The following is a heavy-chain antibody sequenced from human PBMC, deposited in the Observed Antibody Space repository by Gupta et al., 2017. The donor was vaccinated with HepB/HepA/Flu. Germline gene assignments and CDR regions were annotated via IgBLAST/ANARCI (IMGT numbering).Heavy chain of an antibody. CDR2: ISYGGVT. CDR1: GGSISRSDYY. V-gene: IGHV4-39*01. D-gene: IGHD1-26*01. Sequence: QVQLQESGPGLVKPSETLSLTCTVSGGSISRSDYYWGWIRQPPGKGLEWIGSISYGGVTYYNPSLKGRVHISRDNAKDQFPLEVGSVAGAGNGVDYRGEGGPYFGEYFQQWGQGTLVSVSS. CDR3: GEGGPYFGEYFQQ. J-gene: IGHJ1*01.